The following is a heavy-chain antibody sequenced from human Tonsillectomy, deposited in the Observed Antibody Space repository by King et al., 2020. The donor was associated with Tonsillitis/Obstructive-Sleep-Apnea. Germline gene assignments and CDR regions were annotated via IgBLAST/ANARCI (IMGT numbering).Heavy chain of an antibody. Sequence: QLQESGPGLVKPSETLSLTCTVSGGSISSYYWSWIRQPPGKGLECIGYIYYSGSSNYNSSLKSRVTMSVDTSKNQFSLKLSSVTAADTAVYYCAREGAVMNAFDIWGQGTMVTVSS. V-gene: IGHV4-59*01. D-gene: IGHD2-8*01. CDR1: GGSISSYY. CDR3: AREGAVMNAFDI. J-gene: IGHJ3*02. CDR2: IYYSGSS.